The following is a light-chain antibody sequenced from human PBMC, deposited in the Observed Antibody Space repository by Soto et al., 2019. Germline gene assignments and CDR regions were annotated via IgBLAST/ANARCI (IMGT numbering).Light chain of an antibody. J-gene: IGKJ4*01. CDR1: QGIRND. CDR3: LSGHSRP. CDR2: GAS. Sequence: QVTQFPSSLSASLGDRVIIICRPSQGIRNDLGWYQQKPGKAPKLLIYGASNLQTGVPSRFSGSGSGTDFTLTISSLQPEDFATYFCLSGHSRPFGGGTKVDI. V-gene: IGKV1-6*01.